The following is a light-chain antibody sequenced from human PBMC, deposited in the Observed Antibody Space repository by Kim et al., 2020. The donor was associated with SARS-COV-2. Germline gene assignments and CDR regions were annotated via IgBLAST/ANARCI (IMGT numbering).Light chain of an antibody. J-gene: IGKJ2*01. CDR2: LAY. CDR1: ISTN. Sequence: ISTNLAWVQQKPGEAPRSLIYLAYKLQSGVLSRFSGSGSGIHFVLTISSLQPEDFGTYYCQQYSEYPRTFGQGTKVDIK. CDR3: QQYSEYPRT. V-gene: IGKV1-16*01.